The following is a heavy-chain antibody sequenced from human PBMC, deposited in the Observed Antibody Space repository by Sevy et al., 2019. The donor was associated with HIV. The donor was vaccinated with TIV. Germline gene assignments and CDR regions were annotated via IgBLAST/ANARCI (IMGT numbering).Heavy chain of an antibody. D-gene: IGHD2-2*01. CDR1: GYTFSNYW. Sequence: GESLKISCKGSGYTFSNYWIGWVRQMPGKGLEWMGVIYPGDSDTRYSPSFQGQVNISADKSSSTAYLQWSSLKTSDTAIYYCARYPNVVVPAAEYYFDYWGQGTLVTVSS. J-gene: IGHJ4*02. CDR2: IYPGDSDT. CDR3: ARYPNVVVPAAEYYFDY. V-gene: IGHV5-51*01.